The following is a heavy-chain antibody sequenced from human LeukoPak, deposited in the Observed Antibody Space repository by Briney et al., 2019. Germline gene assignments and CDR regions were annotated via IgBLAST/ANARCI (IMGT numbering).Heavy chain of an antibody. CDR2: IKKDGSEK. V-gene: IGHV3-7*01. J-gene: IGHJ4*02. CDR3: ARDLSGVTGYTYGRGIDY. Sequence: GGSLRLSCAASGFIFNNYWLTWVRQSPGKGLEWVANIKKDGSEKYYVDSVKGRFTISRDNAKTSLYLQMNSLSAEDTAVYYCARDLSGVTGYTYGRGIDYWGQGTLVTVSS. D-gene: IGHD5-18*01. CDR1: GFIFNNYW.